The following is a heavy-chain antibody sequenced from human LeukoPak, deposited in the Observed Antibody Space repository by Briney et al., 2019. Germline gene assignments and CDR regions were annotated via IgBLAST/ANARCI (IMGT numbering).Heavy chain of an antibody. CDR3: ATETQLTAAGPFDAFDI. D-gene: IGHD6-13*01. V-gene: IGHV1-24*01. CDR1: GYTLTELS. CDR2: FDPEDGET. J-gene: IGHJ3*02. Sequence: ASVKVSCKVSGYTLTELSMHWVRQAPGKGLEWMGGFDPEDGETIYAQKFQGRVTMTEDTSTDTAYMELSSLRSEDTAVYYCATETQLTAAGPFDAFDIWGQRTMVTVSS.